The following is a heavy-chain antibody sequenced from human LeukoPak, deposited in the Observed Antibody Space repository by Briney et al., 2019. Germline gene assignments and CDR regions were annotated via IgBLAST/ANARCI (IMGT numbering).Heavy chain of an antibody. CDR2: INWNGGST. V-gene: IGHV3-20*04. D-gene: IGHD4-23*01. CDR1: GFTFDYYG. J-gene: IGHJ3*02. Sequence: GGSLRLSCAASGFTFDYYGMSWVRQAPGKGLEWVSGINWNGGSTGYADSVKGRFTISRDNAKNSLYLQMNSLRAEDTALYYCARGDYGGNSDHDAFDIWGQGTMVTVSS. CDR3: ARGDYGGNSDHDAFDI.